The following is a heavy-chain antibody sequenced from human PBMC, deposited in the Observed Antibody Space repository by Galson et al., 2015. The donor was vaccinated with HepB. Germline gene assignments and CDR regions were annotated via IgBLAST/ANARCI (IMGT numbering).Heavy chain of an antibody. J-gene: IGHJ6*02. D-gene: IGHD2-2*02. CDR3: ARDVVVPAAILGYYYYGMDV. Sequence: SVKVSCKASGYTFTSYGISWVRQAPGQGLEWMGWISAYNGNTNYAQKLQGRVTMTTDTSTSTAYMELRSLRSDDTAVYYCARDVVVPAAILGYYYYGMDVWGQGTAVTVSS. CDR2: ISAYNGNT. CDR1: GYTFTSYG. V-gene: IGHV1-18*04.